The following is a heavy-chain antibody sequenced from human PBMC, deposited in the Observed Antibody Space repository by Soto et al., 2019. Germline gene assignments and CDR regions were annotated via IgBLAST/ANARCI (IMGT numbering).Heavy chain of an antibody. J-gene: IGHJ3*02. D-gene: IGHD3-3*01. CDR2: IKPDGSGK. CDR1: GFILSSYW. Sequence: EVQLVESGGDFVQPGGSLRLSCVASGFILSSYWMSWVRQAPGKGLEWVANIKPDGSGKYYVDSVKGRFTISRDNAKNSLYLQMNSLRAEDTAVYYCASNIFYDCWSGYYAFDIWGRGTMVTVSS. V-gene: IGHV3-7*01. CDR3: ASNIFYDCWSGYYAFDI.